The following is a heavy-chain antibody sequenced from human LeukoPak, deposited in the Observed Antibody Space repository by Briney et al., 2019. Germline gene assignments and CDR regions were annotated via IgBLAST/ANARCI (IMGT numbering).Heavy chain of an antibody. Sequence: SETLSLTCTVSGGSISSHYWSWIRQPPGKGLEWIGYIYYSGSTNYNPSLKSRVTISVDTSKNQFSLKLSSVTAADTAVYYCARSGARDFWSGYYILYDYYYYMDVWSKGTTVTVSS. CDR1: GGSISSHY. D-gene: IGHD3-3*01. V-gene: IGHV4-59*11. CDR2: IYYSGST. CDR3: ARSGARDFWSGYYILYDYYYYMDV. J-gene: IGHJ6*03.